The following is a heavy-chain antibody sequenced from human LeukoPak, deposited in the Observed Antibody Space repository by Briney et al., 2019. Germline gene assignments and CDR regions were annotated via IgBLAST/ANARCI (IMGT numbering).Heavy chain of an antibody. J-gene: IGHJ4*02. CDR3: ASVVSGGYALDY. CDR2: INHSGST. D-gene: IGHD2-21*01. V-gene: IGHV4-4*02. CDR1: GGSISSSYW. Sequence: ASETLSLTCAVSGGSISSSYWWSWVRQPPGKGLEWIGEINHSGSTNYNPSLKSRVTISVDTSKNQFSLKLSSVTAADTAVYYCASVVSGGYALDYWGQGTLVTVSS.